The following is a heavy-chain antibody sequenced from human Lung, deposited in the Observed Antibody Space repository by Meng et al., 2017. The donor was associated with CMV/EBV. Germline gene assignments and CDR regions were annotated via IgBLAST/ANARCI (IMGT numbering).Heavy chain of an antibody. D-gene: IGHD2-15*01. V-gene: IGHV4-59*01. J-gene: IGHJ6*02. CDR2: ISYSGST. CDR1: SHPITTYY. Sequence: SETLSLTCTVSSHPITTYYWSCIRQPPRKVLEWIGYISYSGSTNYSTSLRSRVSLSVDTSKNQFSLELSAVTAADTAIYYCARDRAALGYYHYAMDVWGQGTTVTVSS. CDR3: ARDRAALGYYHYAMDV.